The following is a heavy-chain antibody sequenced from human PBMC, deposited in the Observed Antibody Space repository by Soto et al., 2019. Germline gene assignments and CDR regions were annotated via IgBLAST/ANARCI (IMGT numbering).Heavy chain of an antibody. J-gene: IGHJ3*02. CDR1: GGTFSSFA. Sequence: QVQLVQSGAEVKKPGSSVKVSCKASGGTFSSFAISWVRQAPGQGLEWMGGSIPMFGTANYAQKFQGRVTISADECTSTAYMEVSSLRSEDTAGYFCARSTYYYHSSGYYARHWGAYDIWGQGTVVTVSS. D-gene: IGHD3-22*01. V-gene: IGHV1-69*01. CDR2: SIPMFGTA. CDR3: ARSTYYYHSSGYYARHWGAYDI.